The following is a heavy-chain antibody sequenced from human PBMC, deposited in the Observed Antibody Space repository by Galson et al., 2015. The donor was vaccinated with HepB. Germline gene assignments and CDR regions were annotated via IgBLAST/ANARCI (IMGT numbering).Heavy chain of an antibody. D-gene: IGHD6-19*01. V-gene: IGHV3-7*05. CDR3: ARALKRSDIPKRIAGYSSGCLDY. Sequence: SLRLSCAASGFTFSSYWMSWVRQAPGKGLEWVANIKQDGSEKYYVDSVKGRFTISRDNAKNSLYLQMNSLRAEDTAVYYCARALKRSDIPKRIAGYSSGCLDYWGQGTLVTVSS. CDR1: GFTFSSYW. CDR2: IKQDGSEK. J-gene: IGHJ4*02.